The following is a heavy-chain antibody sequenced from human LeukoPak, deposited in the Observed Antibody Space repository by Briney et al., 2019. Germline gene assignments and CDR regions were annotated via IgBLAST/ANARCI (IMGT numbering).Heavy chain of an antibody. Sequence: SETLSLTCTVSGASIRSSSYYWGWIRQPPGKGLEWIGSIYYSGSAYYNPSLKSRVTISVDTSKNQFSLKLRSVTAADTAVYYCARYLDVVATATKSFDFWGQGTLVTVSS. D-gene: IGHD5-12*01. V-gene: IGHV4-39*01. CDR2: IYYSGSA. CDR1: GASIRSSSYY. J-gene: IGHJ4*02. CDR3: ARYLDVVATATKSFDF.